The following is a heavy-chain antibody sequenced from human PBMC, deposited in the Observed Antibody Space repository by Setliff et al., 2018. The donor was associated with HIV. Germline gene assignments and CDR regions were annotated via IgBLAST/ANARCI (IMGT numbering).Heavy chain of an antibody. CDR2: INPNSGGT. CDR3: ARERATGKPPLLNWYFDL. V-gene: IGHV1-2*06. Sequence: ASVKVSCKASGDTFTKYGIGWVRQAPGQGLEWMGRINPNSGGTNYAQKFQGRVTMTRDTSISTAYMELSSLTSQDTAVYYCARERATGKPPLLNWYFDLWGRGTLVTVSS. CDR1: GDTFTKYG. D-gene: IGHD1-1*01. J-gene: IGHJ2*01.